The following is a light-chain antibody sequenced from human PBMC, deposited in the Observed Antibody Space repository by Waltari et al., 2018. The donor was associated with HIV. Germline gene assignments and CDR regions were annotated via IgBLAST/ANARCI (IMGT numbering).Light chain of an antibody. V-gene: IGLV1-47*01. Sequence: QSVLTQPPSASGTPGQRVTISCSGSSSNIGSNYVYWYQQPPGTTPKLLIYRNNQRPSGVPDRFSGSKSGTSASLAISGLRSEDEADYYCATWDGRLSGVVFGGGTKLTVL. J-gene: IGLJ2*01. CDR3: ATWDGRLSGVV. CDR2: RNN. CDR1: SSNIGSNY.